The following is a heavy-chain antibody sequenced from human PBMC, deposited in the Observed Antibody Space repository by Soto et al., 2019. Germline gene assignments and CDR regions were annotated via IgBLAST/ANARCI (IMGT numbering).Heavy chain of an antibody. CDR3: ARDVSPGSSSLYLDALEI. D-gene: IGHD6-13*01. J-gene: IGHJ3*02. CDR2: IKKDGSKI. V-gene: IGHV3-7*05. CDR1: GFSFGSSW. Sequence: EVQLVESGGDLVQPGGSLRLSCAASGFSFGSSWMTWVRQAPGKGLEWVANIKKDGSKINYLDSVRGRFNVSRDNAKNSLYLGMNSLRAEDTAHYYCARDVSPGSSSLYLDALEIWGQGTRVTVSS.